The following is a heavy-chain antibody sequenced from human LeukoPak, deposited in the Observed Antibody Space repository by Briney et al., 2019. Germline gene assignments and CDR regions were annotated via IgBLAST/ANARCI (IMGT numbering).Heavy chain of an antibody. Sequence: SGTLSLTCTVSGGSISSYYWSWIRQPPGKGLEWIGYIYYSGSTNHNPSLKSRVTISVDTSKNQFSLKLSSVSAADTAVYYCARGCSCYRYNWFDPWGQGTLVTVSS. CDR1: GGSISSYY. CDR3: ARGCSCYRYNWFDP. D-gene: IGHD2-15*01. CDR2: IYYSGST. J-gene: IGHJ5*02. V-gene: IGHV4-59*01.